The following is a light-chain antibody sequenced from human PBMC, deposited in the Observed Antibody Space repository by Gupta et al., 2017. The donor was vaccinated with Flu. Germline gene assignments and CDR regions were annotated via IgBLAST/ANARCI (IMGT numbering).Light chain of an antibody. CDR3: SSYTGSRTWV. J-gene: IGLJ3*02. CDR2: EVT. V-gene: IGLV2-14*01. Sequence: QSALTQPASVSGSAGQSITISCTGSSSDVGAYNYVSWYQHHSGKAPKLLIYEVTYRPSGVSNRFSGSKSGNRASLTITGLRADDEADYYCSSYTGSRTWVFGGGTKLTVL. CDR1: SSDVGAYNY.